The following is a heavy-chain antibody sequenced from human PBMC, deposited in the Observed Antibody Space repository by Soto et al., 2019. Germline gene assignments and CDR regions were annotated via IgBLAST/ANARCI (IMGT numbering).Heavy chain of an antibody. CDR2: IKQDGSEK. Sequence: GGSLRLSCASSGFPFSSYWMSWVRQAPGKGLEWVANIKQDGSEKYYVDSVKGRFTISRDNAKNSLYLQMNSLRAEDTAVYYCARDYGIAAAYYYYYYYMDVWGKGTMVTVSS. CDR3: ARDYGIAAAYYYYYYYMDV. D-gene: IGHD6-13*01. CDR1: GFPFSSYW. J-gene: IGHJ6*03. V-gene: IGHV3-7*01.